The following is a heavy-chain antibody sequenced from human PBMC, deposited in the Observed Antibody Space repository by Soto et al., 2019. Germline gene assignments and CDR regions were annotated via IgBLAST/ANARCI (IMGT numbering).Heavy chain of an antibody. D-gene: IGHD2-2*01. CDR1: GGSISSISYY. J-gene: IGHJ4*02. V-gene: IGHV4-39*01. Sequence: QLQLQESGPGLVKPSETLALTCTVSGGSISSISYYWGWIRQPPGKGLEWIGSIKNSGHTFYNPSLKSRVTMSVDTSKNQFSLMLSSVTAAETAVYYCARVAIAVVPYTTFDYWGQGTLVTVSS. CDR3: ARVAIAVVPYTTFDY. CDR2: IKNSGHT.